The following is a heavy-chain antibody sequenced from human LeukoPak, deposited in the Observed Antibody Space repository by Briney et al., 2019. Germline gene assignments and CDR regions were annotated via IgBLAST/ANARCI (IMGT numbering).Heavy chain of an antibody. CDR1: GFTVNTYD. D-gene: IGHD4-17*01. Sequence: GGSLRLSCAASGFTVNTYDMHWVRQAPGEGPEWIAYFGISGTIYYADSVRGRFTISRDNAKNSLFLQMDSLRVDDTAIYYCAGYGVYPYWGQGTPVTVSS. V-gene: IGHV3-48*01. CDR3: AGYGVYPY. CDR2: FGISGTI. J-gene: IGHJ4*02.